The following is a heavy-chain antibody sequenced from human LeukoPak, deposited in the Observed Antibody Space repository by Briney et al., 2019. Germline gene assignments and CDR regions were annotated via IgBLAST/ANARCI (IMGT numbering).Heavy chain of an antibody. V-gene: IGHV4-59*08. CDR1: GGSISSYY. J-gene: IGHJ4*02. CDR3: ARGGGYNQVDY. Sequence: KSSETLSLTCTVSGGSISSYYWSWIRQPPGKGLEWIGYICYSGSTNYNPSLKSRVTISVDTSKNQFSLKLSSVTAADTAVYYCARGGGYNQVDYWGQGTLVTVSS. CDR2: ICYSGST. D-gene: IGHD5-24*01.